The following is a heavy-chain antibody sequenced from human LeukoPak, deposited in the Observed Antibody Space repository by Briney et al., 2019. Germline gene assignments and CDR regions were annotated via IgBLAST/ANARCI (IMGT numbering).Heavy chain of an antibody. V-gene: IGHV3-66*01. D-gene: IGHD6-19*01. CDR2: ISGGDTT. CDR3: ARGEAYSSGWYPPSHFDY. Sequence: GGSLRLSCAASGSTLSINYMSWVRQAPGKGLEWVSLISGGDTTHYADSVKGRFTISRDTSKNTVYLQMNSLRAEDTAVYYCARGEAYSSGWYPPSHFDYWGQGNMVTVSS. J-gene: IGHJ4*02. CDR1: GSTLSINY.